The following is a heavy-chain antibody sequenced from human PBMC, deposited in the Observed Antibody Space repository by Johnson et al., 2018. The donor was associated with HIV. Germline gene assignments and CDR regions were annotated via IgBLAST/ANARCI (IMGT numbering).Heavy chain of an antibody. D-gene: IGHD2-8*01. CDR2: ISGAGGST. Sequence: EQLLGSGGGLVQLGGSLRLSCAASGFSFSTYAMTWVRQGPGKGLEWVSTISGAGGSTYYADSVKGRFTISRDNFKNTLYLEMNSLRAEDTAIYYCVRDLYCTSGLCRTDAFDIWGQGTVVTTSS. CDR3: VRDLYCTSGLCRTDAFDI. CDR1: GFSFSTYA. J-gene: IGHJ3*02. V-gene: IGHV3-23*01.